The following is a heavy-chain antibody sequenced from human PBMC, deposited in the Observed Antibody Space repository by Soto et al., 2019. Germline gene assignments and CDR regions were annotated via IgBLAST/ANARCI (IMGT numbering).Heavy chain of an antibody. Sequence: GGSLRLSCAASGFSLSGYWMHWVRQAPGKGLVWVSRIDTYGSATKYADSVEGRFSISKDNAENTRYLQMNNLRADDTAVYYCLRVLKSIGWDNDVFDICGQGTMVIVSS. D-gene: IGHD6-19*01. J-gene: IGHJ3*02. CDR1: GFSLSGYW. V-gene: IGHV3-74*01. CDR3: LRVLKSIGWDNDVFDI. CDR2: IDTYGSAT.